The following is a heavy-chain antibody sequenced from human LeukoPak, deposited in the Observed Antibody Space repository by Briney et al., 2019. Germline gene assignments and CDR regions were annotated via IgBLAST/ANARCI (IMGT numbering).Heavy chain of an antibody. Sequence: PGGSLRLSCAASGFTFSSYAMSWVRQAPGKVLEWVSAISGSGGSTYYADSVKGRFTISRDNPKNTLYLQMNSLRAEDTAVYYCAKDRIVLVTAILLGYWGQGTLVTVSS. CDR2: ISGSGGST. CDR3: AKDRIVLVTAILLGY. V-gene: IGHV3-23*01. CDR1: GFTFSSYA. J-gene: IGHJ4*02. D-gene: IGHD2-21*02.